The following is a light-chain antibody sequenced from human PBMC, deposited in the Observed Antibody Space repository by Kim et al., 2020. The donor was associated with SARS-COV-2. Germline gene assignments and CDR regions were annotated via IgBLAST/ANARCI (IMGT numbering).Light chain of an antibody. V-gene: IGKV4-1*01. CDR3: QQYYSTPWT. J-gene: IGKJ1*01. Sequence: GTINCKSSQSVLYSSNNKNYLAWYQQKPEQPPKLLIYWASTRESGVPDRFSGSGSGTDFTLTISSLQAEDVAVYYCQQYYSTPWTFGQGTKVDIK. CDR1: QSVLYSSNNKNY. CDR2: WAS.